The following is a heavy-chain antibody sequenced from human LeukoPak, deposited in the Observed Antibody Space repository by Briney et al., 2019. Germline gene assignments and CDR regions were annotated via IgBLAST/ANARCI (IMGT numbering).Heavy chain of an antibody. V-gene: IGHV3-66*01. J-gene: IGHJ3*02. CDR3: AKEDYGGNPVGAFDI. CDR1: GFTVSSNY. Sequence: GGSLRLSCAASGFTVSSNYMSWVRQAPGKGLEWVSVIYSGGSTYYADSVKGRFTISRDNSKNTLYLQMNSLRAEDTAVYYCAKEDYGGNPVGAFDIWGQGTMVTVSS. CDR2: IYSGGST. D-gene: IGHD4-23*01.